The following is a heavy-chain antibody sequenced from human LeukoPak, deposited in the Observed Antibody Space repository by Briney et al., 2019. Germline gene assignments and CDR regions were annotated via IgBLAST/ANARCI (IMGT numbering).Heavy chain of an antibody. Sequence: SETLSLTCTVSGGSISSSSYYWGWIRQPPEKGLEWIGSIYYSGSTYYNPSLKSRVTISVDTSKNQFSLKLSSVTAADTAVYYCARASTASMVRGVLDYWGQGTLVTVSS. CDR2: IYYSGST. V-gene: IGHV4-39*07. D-gene: IGHD3-10*01. J-gene: IGHJ4*02. CDR3: ARASTASMVRGVLDY. CDR1: GGSISSSSYY.